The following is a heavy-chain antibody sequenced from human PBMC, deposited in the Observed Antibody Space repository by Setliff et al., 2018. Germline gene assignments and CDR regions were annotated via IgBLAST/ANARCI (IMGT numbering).Heavy chain of an antibody. J-gene: IGHJ5*02. CDR3: ARINFYDSTAYYYAPHH. CDR1: GYTFSESI. CDR2: IAVYTGKT. D-gene: IGHD3-22*01. Sequence: ASVKVSCKASGYTFSESIVSWVRQAPGQGLEWMGWIAVYTGKTYSAQKFQGRLTMTTDKATNMAYLDLRGLRLDDTAIYYCARINFYDSTAYYYAPHHWGQGTLVTVSS. V-gene: IGHV1-18*01.